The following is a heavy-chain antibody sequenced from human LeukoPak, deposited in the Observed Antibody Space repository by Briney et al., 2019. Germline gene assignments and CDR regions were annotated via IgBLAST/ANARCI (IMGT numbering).Heavy chain of an antibody. V-gene: IGHV3-30-3*01. CDR2: ISYDGSNK. J-gene: IGHJ4*02. D-gene: IGHD2-15*01. CDR3: AREVPPLVVAATNGGYFDY. CDR1: GFTFSSYA. Sequence: SCAASGFTFSSYAMHWVRQAPGKGLEWVAVISYDGSNKYYADSVKGRFTISRDNSKNTLYLQMNSLRAEDTAVYYCAREVPPLVVAATNGGYFDYWGQGTLVTVSS.